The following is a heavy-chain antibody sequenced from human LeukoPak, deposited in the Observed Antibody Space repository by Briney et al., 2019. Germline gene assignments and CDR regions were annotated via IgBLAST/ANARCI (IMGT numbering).Heavy chain of an antibody. CDR2: ISAYNGDT. CDR1: GYTFTSYG. Sequence: ASVKVSCKASGYTFTSYGISWVRQAPGQGLEWMGWISAYNGDTNYAQKLQGRVTMTTDTSTSTAYMELRSLRSDDTAVYYCARGSHIAAAGTWWFDPWGQGTLVTVSS. CDR3: ARGSHIAAAGTWWFDP. V-gene: IGHV1-18*01. D-gene: IGHD6-13*01. J-gene: IGHJ5*02.